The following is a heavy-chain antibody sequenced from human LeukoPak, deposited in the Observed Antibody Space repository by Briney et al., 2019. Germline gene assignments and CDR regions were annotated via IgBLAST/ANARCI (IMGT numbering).Heavy chain of an antibody. CDR2: IKQDGSQT. J-gene: IGHJ4*02. D-gene: IGHD2-21*02. V-gene: IGHV3-7*01. CDR1: GFTFSTYW. Sequence: PGGSLRLSCEASGFTFSTYWMSWVRQAPGKGLEWVANIKQDGSQTYHADSVKGRFTISRDNSKNTLYLQMNSLRTEDTALYYCANTVGVTAFLAYWGQGTLVTVSS. CDR3: ANTVGVTAFLAY.